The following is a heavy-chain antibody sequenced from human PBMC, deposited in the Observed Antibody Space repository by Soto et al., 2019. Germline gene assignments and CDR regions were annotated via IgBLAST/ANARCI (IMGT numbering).Heavy chain of an antibody. CDR2: IYYSGST. CDR1: GGSISSSSYY. J-gene: IGHJ4*02. D-gene: IGHD6-19*01. V-gene: IGHV4-39*01. CDR3: ARREAVAGFDY. Sequence: QLQLQKSGPGLVKHSETLSLTCTVSGGSISSSSYYWGWIRQPPGKGLEWIGSIYYSGSTYYNPSLKSRVTISVDTSTNQFSLKLSSVTAADTAVYYCARREAVAGFDYWGQGTLVTVSS.